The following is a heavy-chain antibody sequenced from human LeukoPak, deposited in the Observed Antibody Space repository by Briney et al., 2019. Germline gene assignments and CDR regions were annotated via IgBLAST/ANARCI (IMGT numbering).Heavy chain of an antibody. V-gene: IGHV3-7*01. CDR3: ARDVLVRPLRYYFDF. CDR2: IKLDGSEK. J-gene: IGHJ4*02. Sequence: GGSLRLSCAASGFIFSNYWMSWVRQAPGKGLECVATIKLDGSEKYYVDSVKGRFTTSRDNTKNSLYLQMNSLRAEDTGVYYCARDVLVRPLRYYFDFWGQGALVTVSS. CDR1: GFIFSNYW. D-gene: IGHD1-1*01.